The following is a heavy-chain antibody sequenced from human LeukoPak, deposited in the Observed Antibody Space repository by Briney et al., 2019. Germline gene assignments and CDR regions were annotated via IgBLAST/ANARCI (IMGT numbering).Heavy chain of an antibody. D-gene: IGHD3-9*01. Sequence: SETLSLTCTVSGGSISSYYWSWIRQPAGKGLEWIGRIYTSGSTNYNPSLKSRVTMSVDTSKNQFSLKLSSVTAADTAVYYCARGELLRCFDWAYAFDIWGQGTMVTVSS. CDR2: IYTSGST. V-gene: IGHV4-4*07. CDR3: ARGELLRCFDWAYAFDI. CDR1: GGSISSYY. J-gene: IGHJ3*02.